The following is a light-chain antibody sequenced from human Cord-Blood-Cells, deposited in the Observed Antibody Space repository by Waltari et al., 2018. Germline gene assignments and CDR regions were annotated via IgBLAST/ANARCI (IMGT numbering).Light chain of an antibody. CDR1: SSDVRGYNY. CDR2: EVS. Sequence: QSALTQPPSASGSPGQSVTIPCTGTSSDVRGYNYVSWYQQHPGKAPKLMIYEVSKRPSGVPYRFSGSKSGNTASLTVSGLQAEDEADYYCSSYAGSNNLVFGGGTKLTVL. J-gene: IGLJ2*01. V-gene: IGLV2-8*01. CDR3: SSYAGSNNLV.